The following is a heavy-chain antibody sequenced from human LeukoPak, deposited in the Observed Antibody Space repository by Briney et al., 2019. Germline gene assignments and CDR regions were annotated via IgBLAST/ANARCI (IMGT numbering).Heavy chain of an antibody. CDR1: GFSLSTSGVG. D-gene: IGHD6-13*01. CDR3: AHRPAPGSSSWYTIFDY. V-gene: IGHV2-5*02. CDR2: IYWDDDK. J-gene: IGHJ4*02. Sequence: SGPTLMKPTQTLTLTCTFSGFSLSTSGVGVGRIRQPPGKALEWLALIYWDDDKRYSPSLKSRLTITKDTSKNQVVLTMTNMDPVDTATYYCAHRPAPGSSSWYTIFDYWGQGTLVTVSS.